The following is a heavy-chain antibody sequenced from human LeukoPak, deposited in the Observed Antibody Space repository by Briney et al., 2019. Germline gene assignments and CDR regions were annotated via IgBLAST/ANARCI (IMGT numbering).Heavy chain of an antibody. CDR3: ARGGLRFLEWLSPSYGMDV. V-gene: IGHV1-18*01. CDR2: ISAYSGNT. Sequence: GASVKVSCKTSGYTFTSYGISWVRQAPGQGLEWMGWISAYSGNTKYAQKLQGRVTMTTDTSTSTAYMELSSLRSEDTAVYYCARGGLRFLEWLSPSYGMDVWGQGTTVTVSS. CDR1: GYTFTSYG. J-gene: IGHJ6*02. D-gene: IGHD3-3*01.